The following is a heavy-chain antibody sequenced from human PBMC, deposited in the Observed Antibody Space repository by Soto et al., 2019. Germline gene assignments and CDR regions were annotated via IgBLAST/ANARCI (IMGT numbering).Heavy chain of an antibody. CDR3: ARDSYPLAYFFDY. CDR1: GYTFINHG. J-gene: IGHJ4*02. CDR2: ISGHNGKT. Sequence: QFQLVQSGGEVKKPGASVKVSCTASGYTFINHGISWVRQAPGQGLEGMGWISGHNGKTNYAQKFQGRVTMTTDTTTITAFMELRSLRSDDTAVYYCARDSYPLAYFFDYWGQGTLVSVSS. V-gene: IGHV1-18*04.